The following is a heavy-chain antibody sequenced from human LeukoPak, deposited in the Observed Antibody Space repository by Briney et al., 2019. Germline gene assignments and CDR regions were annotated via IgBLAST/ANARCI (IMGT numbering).Heavy chain of an antibody. CDR2: INPNSGGT. D-gene: IGHD3-22*01. Sequence: ASVKVSCKASGYTFTGYYMHWVRQAPGQGLEWMGWINPNSGGTNYAQKFQGRVTMTRDTSISTAYMELSRLRSDDTAVYYFARDRGGYYDSSGYYYGYNWFDPWGQGTLVTVSS. CDR1: GYTFTGYY. V-gene: IGHV1-2*02. CDR3: ARDRGGYYDSSGYYYGYNWFDP. J-gene: IGHJ5*02.